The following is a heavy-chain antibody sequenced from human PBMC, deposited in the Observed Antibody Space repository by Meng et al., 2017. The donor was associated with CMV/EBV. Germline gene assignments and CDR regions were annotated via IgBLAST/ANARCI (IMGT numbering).Heavy chain of an antibody. J-gene: IGHJ4*02. D-gene: IGHD3-10*01. CDR1: GYAFTCYG. Sequence: ASGYAFTCYGISWVHPATGLGLEWMGWNSAYNGNTNSAQKLQGRVTMTTNTSTSTAYMELRGLRSDDTAVYYCARSPPGAILYYFDYWGQGTLVTVSS. V-gene: IGHV1-18*01. CDR3: ARSPPGAILYYFDY. CDR2: NSAYNGNT.